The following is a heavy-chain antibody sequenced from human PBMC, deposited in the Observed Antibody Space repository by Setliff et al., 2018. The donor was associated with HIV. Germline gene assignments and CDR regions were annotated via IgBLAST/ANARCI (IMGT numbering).Heavy chain of an antibody. V-gene: IGHV2-70*11. D-gene: IGHD1-26*01. CDR1: GFSLSTSGMC. CDR3: ARMGSGSYSMYYFDY. J-gene: IGHJ4*02. CDR2: IDWDDDK. Sequence: SGPTLVNPTQTLTLTCTFSGFSLSTSGMCVSWIRQPPGKALEWLARIDWDDDKYYNTSLKTRLTISKDTSKNQVVLTMTNVDTVDTATYYCARMGSGSYSMYYFDYWGQGTLVTVSS.